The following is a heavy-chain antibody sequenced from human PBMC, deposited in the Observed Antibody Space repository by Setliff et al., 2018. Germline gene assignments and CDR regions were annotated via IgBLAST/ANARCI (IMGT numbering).Heavy chain of an antibody. Sequence: PSETLSLTCAVYGESFDNHYWTWIRQPPGERLEWIGEINHRGFTDYKPSLKSRVTISIDTSKDQFSLKLISMTAADTAVYYCARGRNIAARLLDSWGQGTLVTVSS. CDR1: GESFDNHY. CDR2: INHRGFT. CDR3: ARGRNIAARLLDS. J-gene: IGHJ4*02. D-gene: IGHD6-6*01. V-gene: IGHV4-34*01.